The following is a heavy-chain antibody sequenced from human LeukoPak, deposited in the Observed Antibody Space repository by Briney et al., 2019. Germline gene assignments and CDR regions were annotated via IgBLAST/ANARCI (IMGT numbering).Heavy chain of an antibody. J-gene: IGHJ3*02. CDR2: IDPSDSYT. CDR3: ARLGTPGTGAFDI. D-gene: IGHD1-1*01. V-gene: IGHV5-10-1*01. CDR1: GYRFTNYW. Sequence: GESLKISCKGSGYRFTNYWISWVRQMPGKGLEWMGRIDPSDSYTNYSPSFQGHVTMSTDKSISTAYLQWSSLQASDTAMYYCARLGTPGTGAFDIWGQGTMVTVSS.